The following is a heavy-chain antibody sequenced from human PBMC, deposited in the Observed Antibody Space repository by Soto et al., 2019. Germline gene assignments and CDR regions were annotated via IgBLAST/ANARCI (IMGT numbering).Heavy chain of an antibody. CDR1: GYTFTGYY. CDR3: ARREAYCSSTSCYSYYYNRDV. Sequence: ASVKVSCKASGYTFTGYYMHWVRQAPGQGLEWMGWINPNSGGTNFAQKFQDGVTMTRDTSISTAYMELSRLRSDDTAVYYCARREAYCSSTSCYSYYYNRDVWRQGTTVTVSS. V-gene: IGHV1-2*02. J-gene: IGHJ6*02. D-gene: IGHD2-2*02. CDR2: INPNSGGT.